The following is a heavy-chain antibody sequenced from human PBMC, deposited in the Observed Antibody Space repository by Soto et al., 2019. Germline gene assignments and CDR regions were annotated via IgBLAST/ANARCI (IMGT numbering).Heavy chain of an antibody. Sequence: QVQLQESGPGLVKPSETLSLTCTVSGGSISSYYWSWIRQPPGKGLEWIGYIFYSGSTNYNPSLKSRVTIAVDTSKYQFSLKLSSVTAADTAVYYCARAGPEMDYWGQGTLVTVSS. CDR2: IFYSGST. J-gene: IGHJ4*02. V-gene: IGHV4-59*01. CDR1: GGSISSYY. D-gene: IGHD3-10*01. CDR3: ARAGPEMDY.